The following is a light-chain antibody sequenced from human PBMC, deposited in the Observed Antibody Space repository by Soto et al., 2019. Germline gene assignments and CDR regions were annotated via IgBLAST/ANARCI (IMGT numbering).Light chain of an antibody. Sequence: QSVLTQPPSASGTPGQRVTISCSGSSSNIGSNYVSWYQQVPGTAPKLLIYKNNERPSEVPDRFSGSKSGTSASLAISGLRSEDEAEYHCAAWDARLRDQVFGGGTKLTVL. V-gene: IGLV1-47*01. J-gene: IGLJ3*02. CDR1: SSNIGSNY. CDR3: AAWDARLRDQV. CDR2: KNN.